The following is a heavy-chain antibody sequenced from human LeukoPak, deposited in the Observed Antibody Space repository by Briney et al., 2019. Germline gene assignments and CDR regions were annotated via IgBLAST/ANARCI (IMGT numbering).Heavy chain of an antibody. CDR3: ARLHYYYDSSGYAY. Sequence: SETLSLTCSISGGSISSSSYYWGWIRPPPGKGLEWIGSIYYSGSTYYNPSLKSRVTISVDTSKNQFSLKLSSVTAADTAVYYCARLHYYYDSSGYAYWGQGTLVTVSS. J-gene: IGHJ4*02. CDR2: IYYSGST. CDR1: GGSISSSSYY. D-gene: IGHD3-22*01. V-gene: IGHV4-39*01.